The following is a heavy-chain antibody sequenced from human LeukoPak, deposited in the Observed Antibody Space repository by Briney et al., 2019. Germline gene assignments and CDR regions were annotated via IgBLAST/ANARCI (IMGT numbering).Heavy chain of an antibody. Sequence: ASVKVSCKASVYTFTGYYIHWVRQAPGQGLEWMGWINPNSGGTNYAQNFQGRVTMTRDTSISTAYMELNGLRSDDTALYYCARTGIGMPGFNYWGQGTLVTVSS. CDR2: INPNSGGT. J-gene: IGHJ4*02. D-gene: IGHD6-19*01. CDR3: ARTGIGMPGFNY. CDR1: VYTFTGYY. V-gene: IGHV1-2*02.